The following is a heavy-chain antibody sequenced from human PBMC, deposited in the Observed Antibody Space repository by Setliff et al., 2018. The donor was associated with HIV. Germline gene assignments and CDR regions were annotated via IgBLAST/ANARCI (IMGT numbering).Heavy chain of an antibody. Sequence: SETLSLTCAVSGGSLSGYSWTWIRQIPGQGLEWIGQINHSGSYISNPSLKSRVTISVATFKSQFSLDLSSVTAADTAVYYCARGLKTSDSYEGRWYYFDSWAQGTLVTV. J-gene: IGHJ4*02. CDR1: GGSLSGYS. V-gene: IGHV4-34*01. D-gene: IGHD3-16*01. CDR2: INHSGSY. CDR3: ARGLKTSDSYEGRWYYFDS.